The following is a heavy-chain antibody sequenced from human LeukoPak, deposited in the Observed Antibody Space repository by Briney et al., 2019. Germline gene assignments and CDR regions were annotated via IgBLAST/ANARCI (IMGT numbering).Heavy chain of an antibody. CDR3: AREQSSSWPYSFDY. CDR1: GFTLTKHW. D-gene: IGHD6-13*01. V-gene: IGHV3-7*03. J-gene: IGHJ4*02. CDR2: IKQDGSEI. Sequence: GGPLRLSCAASGFTLTKHWMSWVRQAPGKGLEWVANIKQDGSEIHYVGSVKGRFTISRDNAKNSVYLQMNSLRAEDTALYYCAREQSSSWPYSFDYWGQGTLVTVSS.